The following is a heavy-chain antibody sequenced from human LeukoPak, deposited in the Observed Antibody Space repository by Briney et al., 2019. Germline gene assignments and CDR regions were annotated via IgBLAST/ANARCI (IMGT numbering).Heavy chain of an antibody. J-gene: IGHJ5*02. Sequence: SETLSLTCAVYGGSISSYYWGWIRQPPGKGLEWIGSIYYSGSTYYNPSLKSRVTISVDTSKNQFSLKLSSVTAADTAVYYCARKSSRWYEPTWFAPWGQGPLGPLPS. CDR2: IYYSGST. D-gene: IGHD6-13*01. CDR3: ARKSSRWYEPTWFAP. V-gene: IGHV4-39*07. CDR1: GGSISSYY.